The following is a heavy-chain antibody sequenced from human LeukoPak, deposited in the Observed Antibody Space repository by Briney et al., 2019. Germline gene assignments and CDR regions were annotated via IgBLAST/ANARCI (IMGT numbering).Heavy chain of an antibody. J-gene: IGHJ6*03. Sequence: SETLSLTCTVSGYSISSGYHWGWIRQPPGKGLEWIGSIYHTGSTNYNPSLKSRVTISVDTSKNQFSLKLSSVTAADTAVYYCARADPYYYGSGSYPYYYMDVWGKGTTVTVSS. D-gene: IGHD3-10*01. V-gene: IGHV4-38-2*02. CDR3: ARADPYYYGSGSYPYYYMDV. CDR1: GYSISSGYH. CDR2: IYHTGST.